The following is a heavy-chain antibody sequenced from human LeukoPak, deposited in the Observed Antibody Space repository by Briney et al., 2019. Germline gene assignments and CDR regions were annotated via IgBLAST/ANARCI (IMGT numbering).Heavy chain of an antibody. V-gene: IGHV4-61*10. Sequence: SETLSLTCTVSGGSISSGSYYWSWIRQPAGKGLEWIGEINHSGSTNYNPSLKSRVTISVDTSKNQFSLKLSSVTAADTAVYYCARLWPPYGSGRVFDYWGQGTLVTVSS. CDR1: GGSISSGSYY. D-gene: IGHD3-10*01. J-gene: IGHJ4*02. CDR2: INHSGST. CDR3: ARLWPPYGSGRVFDY.